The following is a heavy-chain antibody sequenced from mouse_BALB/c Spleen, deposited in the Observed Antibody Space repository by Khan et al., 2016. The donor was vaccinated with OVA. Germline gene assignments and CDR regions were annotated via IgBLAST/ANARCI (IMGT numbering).Heavy chain of an antibody. Sequence: QVQLKESGAELVKPGASVKLSCKTSGYTFTSYYMYWVKQRPGQGLEWIGEINPSNGGTNFNEKFKSKATLTVDKSSSTAYMQLSSLTSEDSAVYECTRSGYGSFVYWGQGTLVTVSA. J-gene: IGHJ3*01. CDR2: INPSNGGT. D-gene: IGHD2-2*01. CDR1: GYTFTSYY. V-gene: IGHV1S81*02. CDR3: TRSGYGSFVY.